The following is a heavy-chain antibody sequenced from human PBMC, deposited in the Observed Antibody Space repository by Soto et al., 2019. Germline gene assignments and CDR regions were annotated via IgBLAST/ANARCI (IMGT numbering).Heavy chain of an antibody. CDR3: ASTHIVVVTDAFDI. CDR2: IYYSGTT. CDR1: DGSISSYY. V-gene: IGHV4-59*01. J-gene: IGHJ3*02. D-gene: IGHD2-21*02. Sequence: PSVPLSLPCSVSDGSISSYYWSWIRQPPGKGLEWIGYIYYSGTTNYNPSLKSRVTISVDTSKNQFSLKLSSVTAADTAVYYCASTHIVVVTDAFDIWGQGTMVTVSS.